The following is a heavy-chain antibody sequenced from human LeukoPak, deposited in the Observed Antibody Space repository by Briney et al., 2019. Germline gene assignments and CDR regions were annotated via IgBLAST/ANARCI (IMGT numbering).Heavy chain of an antibody. V-gene: IGHV3-23*01. Sequence: PGGSLRLSCAASGFTFSSYAMSWVRQAPGKGLEWVSGISGSGGSTYYADSVKGRFTISRDNSKNTLYLQMNSLRAEDTAVYYCAKDRPYCSGGSCYPKGFDYWGQGTLVTVSS. J-gene: IGHJ4*02. CDR3: AKDRPYCSGGSCYPKGFDY. CDR1: GFTFSSYA. CDR2: ISGSGGST. D-gene: IGHD2-15*01.